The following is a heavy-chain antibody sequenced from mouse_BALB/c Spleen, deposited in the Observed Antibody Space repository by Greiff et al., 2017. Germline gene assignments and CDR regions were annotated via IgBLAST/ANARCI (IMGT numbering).Heavy chain of an antibody. J-gene: IGHJ3*01. CDR1: GYAFSSYW. CDR3: ARGEDYGGFAY. Sequence: QVQLKESGAELVRPGSSVKISCKASGYAFSSYWMNWVKQRPGQGLEWIGQIYPGDGDTNYNGKFKGKATLTADKSSSTAYMQLSSLTSEDSAVYFCARGEDYGGFAYWGQGTLVTVSA. D-gene: IGHD1-1*02. V-gene: IGHV1-80*01. CDR2: IYPGDGDT.